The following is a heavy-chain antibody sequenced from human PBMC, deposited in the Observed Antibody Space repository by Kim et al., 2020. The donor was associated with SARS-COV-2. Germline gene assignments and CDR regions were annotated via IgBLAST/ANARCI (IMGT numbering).Heavy chain of an antibody. CDR1: GFNFRSYG. D-gene: IGHD5-18*01. Sequence: GGSLRLSCAASGFNFRSYGMHWVRQAPGKGLEWVAAIWYDGSNQHYADSVKGRFTISRDNSKNTLYLQMDSLRAEDTAVYYCAKDKFGAMAASGGMDVWGQGTTVTVSS. V-gene: IGHV3-33*06. J-gene: IGHJ6*02. CDR2: IWYDGSNQ. CDR3: AKDKFGAMAASGGMDV.